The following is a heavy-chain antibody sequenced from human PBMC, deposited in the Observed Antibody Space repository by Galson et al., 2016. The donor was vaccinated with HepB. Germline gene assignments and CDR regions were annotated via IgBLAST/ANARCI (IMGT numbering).Heavy chain of an antibody. D-gene: IGHD6-19*01. CDR1: GFTFSGYG. J-gene: IGHJ4*02. CDR2: IWSDGSYK. Sequence: SLRLSCAASGFTFSGYGMHWVRQAPGKGLEWVALIWSDGSYKNYADSVKGRFTISRDNSKNALSLQMNSLRAEGTAVYYCAREGTNIAVAATAFDYWGQGTLVTVSS. CDR3: AREGTNIAVAATAFDY. V-gene: IGHV3-33*01.